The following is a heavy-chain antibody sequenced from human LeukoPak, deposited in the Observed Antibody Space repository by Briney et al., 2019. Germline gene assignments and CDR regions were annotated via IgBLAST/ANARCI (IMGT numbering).Heavy chain of an antibody. CDR1: GYSFTSYW. J-gene: IGHJ4*02. V-gene: IGHV5-51*01. Sequence: ESLKISCKGSGYSFTSYWIGWVRQMPGKGLEWMGIIYPGDSDTRYSPSFQGQVTISADKSISTAYLQWSSLKASDTAMYYCARQTYCGGACTQFFDYWAREPWSPSPQ. D-gene: IGHD2-21*02. CDR2: IYPGDSDT. CDR3: ARQTYCGGACTQFFDY.